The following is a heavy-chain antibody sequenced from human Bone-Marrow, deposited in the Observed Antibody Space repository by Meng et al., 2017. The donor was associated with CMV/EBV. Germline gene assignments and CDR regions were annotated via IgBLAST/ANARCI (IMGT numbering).Heavy chain of an antibody. CDR1: GYTFTGYY. V-gene: IGHV1-2*02. D-gene: IGHD2-2*01. Sequence: ASVKVSCKASGYTFTGYYMHWVRQAPGQGLEWMGWINPNSGGTNYAQKLQGRVTMTTDTSTSTDYMGLRSLRSDDTAVYYCARVPIVVVPAAIRAHAFDIWGQGTMVTVSS. CDR2: INPNSGGT. CDR3: ARVPIVVVPAAIRAHAFDI. J-gene: IGHJ3*02.